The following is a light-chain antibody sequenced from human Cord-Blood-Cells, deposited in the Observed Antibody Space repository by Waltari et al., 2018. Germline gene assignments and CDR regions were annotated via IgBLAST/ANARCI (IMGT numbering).Light chain of an antibody. Sequence: QAVVTQEPSLTVSPGGTVTLTCGSSTGAVTSGHYPYWFQQKPGQAPRTQIYDTSNKPSWTPARFSGSLLGGKAALTLSGAQPEDEAEYYCLLSYSGARVFGGGTKLTVL. V-gene: IGLV7-46*01. CDR2: DTS. CDR1: TGAVTSGHY. J-gene: IGLJ3*02. CDR3: LLSYSGARV.